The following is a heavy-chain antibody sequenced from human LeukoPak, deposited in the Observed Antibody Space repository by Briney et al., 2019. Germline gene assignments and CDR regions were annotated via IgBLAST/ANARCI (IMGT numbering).Heavy chain of an antibody. CDR3: TPRSYCSSTSCYAFDY. Sequence: PGRSLRLSCTASGFTFGDYAMSWFRQAPGKGLEWVGFIRSKAYGGTTEYAASVKGRFTISRDDSKSIAYLQMNSLKTEDTAVYYCTPRSYCSSTSCYAFDYWGQGTLVTVSS. J-gene: IGHJ4*02. D-gene: IGHD2-2*01. V-gene: IGHV3-49*03. CDR1: GFTFGDYA. CDR2: IRSKAYGGTT.